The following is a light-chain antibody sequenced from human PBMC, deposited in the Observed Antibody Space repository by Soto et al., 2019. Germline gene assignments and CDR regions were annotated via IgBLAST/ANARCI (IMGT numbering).Light chain of an antibody. CDR2: DAS. J-gene: IGKJ1*01. Sequence: QMTQSPSSLSSCVVDRVTIPCQASQDIATYLNWYQQQPGKAPNLLIYDASNLETGVPSRFSGGGSGTHFTFTISNLQPEDIATYYCQQYDNLPTTWTFGQGTKVDI. CDR3: QQYDNLPTTWT. V-gene: IGKV1-33*01. CDR1: QDIATY.